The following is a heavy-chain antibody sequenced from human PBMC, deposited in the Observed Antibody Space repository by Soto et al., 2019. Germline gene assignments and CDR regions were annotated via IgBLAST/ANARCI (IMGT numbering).Heavy chain of an antibody. J-gene: IGHJ6*02. CDR2: INAGNGNT. D-gene: IGHD2-2*01. V-gene: IGHV1-3*01. CDR3: ARDFEPAAMSSYYYYGMDV. CDR1: GYTFTSYA. Sequence: ASVKVSCKASGYTFTSYAMHWVRQAPGQRLEWMGWINAGNGNTKYSQKFQGRVTITRDTSASTAYMELSSLRSEDTAVYYCARDFEPAAMSSYYYYGMDVGGQGTRVTVPS.